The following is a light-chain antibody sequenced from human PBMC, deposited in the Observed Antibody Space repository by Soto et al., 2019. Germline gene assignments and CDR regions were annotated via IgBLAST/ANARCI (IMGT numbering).Light chain of an antibody. J-gene: IGKJ5*01. CDR2: DAS. Sequence: IVVTLSPSTLSLSPGERATLSCRASQSVSSYLAWYQQKPGQAPRLLIYDASNRATGIPARFSGSGSGTDFTLTISSLEPEDFAVYYCQQRSNWPPITFGQGTRLEIK. V-gene: IGKV3-11*01. CDR3: QQRSNWPPIT. CDR1: QSVSSY.